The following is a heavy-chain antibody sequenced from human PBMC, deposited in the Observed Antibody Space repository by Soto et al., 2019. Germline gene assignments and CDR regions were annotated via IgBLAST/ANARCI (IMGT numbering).Heavy chain of an antibody. CDR1: GYTFTSYG. CDR2: ISAYNGNT. Sequence: QVQLVQSGAEVKKPGASVKVSCKASGYTFTSYGISWVRQAPGQGLEWMGWISAYNGNTNYAQKLQGRVTMTTDTSTSTAYRELRSLRAAEAAVYYCARGYCSSTSCPPPPRDYYYGMDVWGQGTTVTVSS. CDR3: ARGYCSSTSCPPPPRDYYYGMDV. D-gene: IGHD2-2*01. V-gene: IGHV1-18*04. J-gene: IGHJ6*02.